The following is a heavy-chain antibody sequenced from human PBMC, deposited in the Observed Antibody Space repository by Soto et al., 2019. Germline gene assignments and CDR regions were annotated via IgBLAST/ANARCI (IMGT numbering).Heavy chain of an antibody. CDR2: ISGSGGST. J-gene: IGHJ4*02. Sequence: GGSLRLSCASSGFTFSSYAMSWVRQAPGKGLEWVSAISGSGGSTYYADSVKGRFTISRDNSKNTLYLQMNSLRAEDTAVYYCAKSWWELRSQTDYWGQGTLVTVSS. V-gene: IGHV3-23*01. D-gene: IGHD1-26*01. CDR1: GFTFSSYA. CDR3: AKSWWELRSQTDY.